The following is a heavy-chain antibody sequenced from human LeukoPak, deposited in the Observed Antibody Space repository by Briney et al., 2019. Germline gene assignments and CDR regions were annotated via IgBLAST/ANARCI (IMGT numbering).Heavy chain of an antibody. CDR2: INGDGSST. J-gene: IGHJ4*02. CDR3: GSLGYCSSTRCSLPYFDY. V-gene: IGHV3-74*01. D-gene: IGHD2-2*01. CDR1: GFTFSSYW. Sequence: QPGGSLRLSCAASGFTFSSYWMHWVRRAPGKGLVWVSRINGDGSSTTYADSVKGRFTISRDNAKNTLYLQMNSLRAEDTAVYYCGSLGYCSSTRCSLPYFDYWGQGTLVTVSS.